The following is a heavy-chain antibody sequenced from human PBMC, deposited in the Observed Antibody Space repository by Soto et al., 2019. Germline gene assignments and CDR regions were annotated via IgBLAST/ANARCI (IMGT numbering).Heavy chain of an antibody. CDR1: GFTFSSNW. Sequence: PGGSLRLSCAASGFTFSSNWMHWIRQDPGKGLVWVSRINSDGSSTNYADSVKGRFTISRDNAKNTLFLQMNSLRADDTAVYYCATRNQLDHDSSGYYYEFQDWGQGALVTVSS. CDR3: ATRNQLDHDSSGYYYEFQD. CDR2: INSDGSST. D-gene: IGHD3-22*01. J-gene: IGHJ4*02. V-gene: IGHV3-74*01.